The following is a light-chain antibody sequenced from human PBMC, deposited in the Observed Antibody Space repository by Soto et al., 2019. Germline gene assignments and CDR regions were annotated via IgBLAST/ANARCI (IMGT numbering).Light chain of an antibody. CDR3: QQYNSYPWT. CDR1: QSISSW. CDR2: DAS. J-gene: IGKJ1*01. Sequence: DIHMTQAPSTLSSSVGGRVTMTCRASQSISSWLAWYQQKPGKAPKLLIYDASSLESGVPSRFSGSGSGTEFTLTISSLQPDDFATYYCQQYNSYPWTFGQGTKVDIK. V-gene: IGKV1-5*01.